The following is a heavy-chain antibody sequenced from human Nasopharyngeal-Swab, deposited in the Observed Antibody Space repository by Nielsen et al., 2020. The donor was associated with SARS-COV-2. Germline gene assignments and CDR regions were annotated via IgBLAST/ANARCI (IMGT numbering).Heavy chain of an antibody. CDR3: ARERRDGYNSVCYFDY. Sequence: WIRQPPGKGLEWIGYIYYSGSTNYNPSLKSRVTISVDTSKNQFSLKLSSVTAADTAVYCCARERRDGYNSVCYFDYWGQGTLVTVSS. D-gene: IGHD5-24*01. V-gene: IGHV4-59*01. J-gene: IGHJ4*02. CDR2: IYYSGST.